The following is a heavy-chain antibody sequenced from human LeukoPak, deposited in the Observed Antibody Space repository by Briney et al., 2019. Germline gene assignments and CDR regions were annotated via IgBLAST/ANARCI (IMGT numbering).Heavy chain of an antibody. Sequence: GGSLRLSCAASGFTFDDYAMHWVRQAPGKGLEWVSGISWNSGSIGYADSVRGRFTISRDNAKNSLYLQMNSLRAEDTALYYCEKDKGPPYEIPLTGNYYGMDVWGQGTRVTVS. D-gene: IGHD2-8*02. CDR1: GFTFDDYA. CDR3: EKDKGPPYEIPLTGNYYGMDV. V-gene: IGHV3-9*01. CDR2: ISWNSGSI. J-gene: IGHJ6*02.